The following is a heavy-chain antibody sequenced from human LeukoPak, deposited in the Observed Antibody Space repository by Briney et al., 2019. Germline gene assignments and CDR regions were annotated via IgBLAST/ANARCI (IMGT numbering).Heavy chain of an antibody. Sequence: PSETLSLTCTVPGVSISSGGYYWSWIRQHPGKGLEWIGYIYYSGGTYYNPSLKSRVTISVNTSKNQFSLKLSSVTAADTAVYYCARCRDSYDFWSGTGGWFDPWGQGTLVTVSS. D-gene: IGHD3/OR15-3a*01. CDR2: IYYSGGT. J-gene: IGHJ5*02. CDR1: GVSISSGGYY. CDR3: ARCRDSYDFWSGTGGWFDP. V-gene: IGHV4-31*03.